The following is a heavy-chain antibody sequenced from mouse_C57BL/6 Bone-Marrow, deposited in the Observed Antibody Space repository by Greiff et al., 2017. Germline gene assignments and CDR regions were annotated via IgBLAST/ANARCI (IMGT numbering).Heavy chain of an antibody. CDR2: INPSNGGT. CDR1: GYTFTSYW. D-gene: IGHD1-1*01. J-gene: IGHJ1*03. Sequence: VQLQQPGTELVKPGASVKLSCKASGYTFTSYWMHWVKQRPGQGLEWIGNINPSNGGTNYNEKFKSKATLTVDKSSSTAYMQLSSLTSEDSAVYYCARGGYYGSTYWYFDVWGTGTTVTVSS. V-gene: IGHV1-53*01. CDR3: ARGGYYGSTYWYFDV.